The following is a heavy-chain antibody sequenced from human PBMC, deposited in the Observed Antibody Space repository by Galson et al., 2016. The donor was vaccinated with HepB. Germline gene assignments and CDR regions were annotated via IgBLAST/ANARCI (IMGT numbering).Heavy chain of an antibody. CDR1: GFTFSGYS. CDR2: ISSSSTYI. D-gene: IGHD1-26*01. V-gene: IGHV3-21*01. CDR3: LFGATGAFDF. J-gene: IGHJ3*01. Sequence: SLRLSCAASGFTFSGYSMNWVRQAPGKGLEWVSSISSSSTYIYYADSVKGRFTISRDNAKNSLSLQMNSLRADGMAVYYCLFGATGAFDFWGQGTMVTVSS.